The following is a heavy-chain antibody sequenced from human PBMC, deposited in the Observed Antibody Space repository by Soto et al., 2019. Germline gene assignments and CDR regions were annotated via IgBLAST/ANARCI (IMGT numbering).Heavy chain of an antibody. CDR1: GFSISDYY. J-gene: IGHJ6*02. Sequence: QLQLVESGGGLVQPGGSLRLSCAASGFSISDYYMSWIRQAPGKGLEWLSSISSGGQCIYYADSLKGQFTISRDNAKNSLYLQMNSLRAEDTAIYYCARVVPRQYDNTWYYGMDVWGQGTTVTVS. CDR3: ARVVPRQYDNTWYYGMDV. CDR2: ISSGGQCI. D-gene: IGHD1-1*01. V-gene: IGHV3-11*01.